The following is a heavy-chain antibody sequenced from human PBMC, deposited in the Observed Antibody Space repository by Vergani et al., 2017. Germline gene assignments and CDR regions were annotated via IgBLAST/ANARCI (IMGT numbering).Heavy chain of an antibody. D-gene: IGHD6-13*01. CDR2: IVVGSGNT. CDR3: AALKYSSSWLEFDY. V-gene: IGHV1-58*01. Sequence: QMQLVQSGPEVKKPGTSVKVSCKASGFTFTSSAVQWVRQARGQRLGWIGWIVVGSGNTNYAQKFQERVTITRDMSTSTAYMELSSLRSEDTAVYYCAALKYSSSWLEFDYWGQGTLVTVSS. CDR1: GFTFTSSA. J-gene: IGHJ4*02.